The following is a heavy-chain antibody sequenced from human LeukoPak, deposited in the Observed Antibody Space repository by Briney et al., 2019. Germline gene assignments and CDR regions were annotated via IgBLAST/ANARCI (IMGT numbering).Heavy chain of an antibody. Sequence: PGGSLRLSCAASGFTFRDYYMSXXRQAPGKGLEWVSYISSRSDYPNYADSVKGRFTISRXNAKNSLYLQMNSLRAEDTAVYYFARCQYNSSPDFWGQGTLVTVSS. J-gene: IGHJ4*02. V-gene: IGHV3-11*03. CDR2: ISSRSDYP. CDR3: ARCQYNSSPDF. CDR1: GFTFRDYY. D-gene: IGHD6-19*01.